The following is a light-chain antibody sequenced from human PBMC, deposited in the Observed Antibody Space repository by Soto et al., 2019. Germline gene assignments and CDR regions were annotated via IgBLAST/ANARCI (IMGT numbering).Light chain of an antibody. CDR2: GAS. CDR3: QQYGSSSWT. V-gene: IGKV3-20*01. Sequence: EIVLTQSPGTLSLSQGERATLSCRASQSVNSSYLAWYQQKPGQAPRLLIYGASSRATGIQDRFSGSGSGTDFPLTLSRLEHEYFAVYYCQQYGSSSWTFGQGTKVEIK. J-gene: IGKJ1*01. CDR1: QSVNSSY.